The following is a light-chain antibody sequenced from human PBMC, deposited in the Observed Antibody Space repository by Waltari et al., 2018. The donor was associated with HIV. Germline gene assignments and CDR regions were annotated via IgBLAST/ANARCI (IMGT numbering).Light chain of an antibody. Sequence: DIQMTQSPSSLSASVGERVTLTCRASQNIKNYLSWYHQKPGKAPKLLIYNVASLQSGVSSRFSGSGSGTDFTLAIDSLQPEDLATYYCQHNYSPPPTFGQGTKVEIK. CDR1: QNIKNY. J-gene: IGKJ1*01. CDR2: NVA. CDR3: QHNYSPPPT. V-gene: IGKV1-39*01.